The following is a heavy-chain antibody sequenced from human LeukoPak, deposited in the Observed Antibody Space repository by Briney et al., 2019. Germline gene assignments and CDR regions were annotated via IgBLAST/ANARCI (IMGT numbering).Heavy chain of an antibody. CDR1: GYTFTSYG. V-gene: IGHV1-18*01. D-gene: IGHD3-3*01. Sequence: ASVKVSCKASGYTFTSYGISWVRQAPGQGLEWMGWISAYNGNTDYAQKLQGRVTMTTDTSTSTAYMELRSLRSDDTAVYYCARSVEITILGVVIPLTHYFDYWGQRTLVTVSS. CDR2: ISAYNGNT. J-gene: IGHJ4*02. CDR3: ARSVEITILGVVIPLTHYFDY.